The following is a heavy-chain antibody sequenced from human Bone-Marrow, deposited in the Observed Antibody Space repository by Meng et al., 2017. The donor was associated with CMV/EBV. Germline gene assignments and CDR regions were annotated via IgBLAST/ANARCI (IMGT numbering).Heavy chain of an antibody. CDR1: GYTFTGYY. Sequence: ASVKVSCKASGYTFTGYYMHWVRQAPGQGLEWMGWINPNSGGTNYAQKFQGRVTMTRDTSISTAYMELSRLRSDDTAVYYCARSGLRCSSTSCYTSNWFDPWGQGTLVTVSS. D-gene: IGHD2-2*02. CDR3: ARSGLRCSSTSCYTSNWFDP. V-gene: IGHV1-2*02. CDR2: INPNSGGT. J-gene: IGHJ5*02.